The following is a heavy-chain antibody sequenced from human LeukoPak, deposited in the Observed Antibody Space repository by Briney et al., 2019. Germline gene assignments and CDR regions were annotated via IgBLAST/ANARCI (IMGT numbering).Heavy chain of an antibody. CDR3: ANIVSNY. CDR1: GYSISSGYY. V-gene: IGHV4-38-2*01. J-gene: IGHJ4*02. CDR2: IYHSGST. D-gene: IGHD3-16*02. Sequence: SETLSLTCAVSGYSISSGYYWGWIRQPPGKGLEWIGSIYHSGSTYCNPSLKSRVTISVDTSKNQFSLKLSSVTAADTAVYYCANIVSNYWGQGTLVTVSS.